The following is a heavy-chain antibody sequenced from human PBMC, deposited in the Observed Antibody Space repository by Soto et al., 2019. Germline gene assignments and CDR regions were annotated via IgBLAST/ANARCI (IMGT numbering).Heavy chain of an antibody. Sequence: QVQLVQSGAEVKKPGSSVKVSCKASGGTFSSYAISWVRQAPGQGLEWMGGIIPIFGTANYAQKFQGRVTITADESTSPAYMELSSLSSEDTAVYYCASSNWNYSFNHYSYGMDVWGQGTTVTVSS. CDR2: IIPIFGTA. CDR3: ASSNWNYSFNHYSYGMDV. J-gene: IGHJ6*02. D-gene: IGHD1-7*01. CDR1: GGTFSSYA. V-gene: IGHV1-69*01.